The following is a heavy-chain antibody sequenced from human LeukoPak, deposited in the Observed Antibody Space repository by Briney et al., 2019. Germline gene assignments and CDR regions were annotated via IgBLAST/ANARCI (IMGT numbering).Heavy chain of an antibody. J-gene: IGHJ1*01. CDR1: VYSFTSYL. D-gene: IGHD3-22*01. CDR3: ARRSHYYDSSGYFRLPSIWGY. V-gene: IGHV5-51*01. Sequence: GESLRISWEGSVYSFTSYLIGLVRQMAGRRLELMGIIYPGDSDTRYSPSFQGQVTISAHKSIGTAYLHWSSLKDSDTTMYYCARRSHYYDSSGYFRLPSIWGYWGQGPLVTVSS. CDR2: IYPGDSDT.